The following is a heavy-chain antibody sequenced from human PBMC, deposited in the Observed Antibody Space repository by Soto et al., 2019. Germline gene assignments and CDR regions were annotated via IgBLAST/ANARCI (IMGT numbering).Heavy chain of an antibody. CDR2: MNPDGSEQ. D-gene: IGHD2-21*01. J-gene: IGHJ5*02. V-gene: IGHV3-7*04. CDR3: TRDLIHDCGP. Sequence: EVPLVESGGALVQPGGSLRLSCAASGFTFSDYWMTWVRQTPGKGLEGVANMNPDGSEQYYLDSVKGRFTISRDNAKNSLYLQMNNLRGEDTAVYYCTRDLIHDCGPWGQGTQVIVSS. CDR1: GFTFSDYW.